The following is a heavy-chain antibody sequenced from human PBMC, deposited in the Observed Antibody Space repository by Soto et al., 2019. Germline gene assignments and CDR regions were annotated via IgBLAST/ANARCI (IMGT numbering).Heavy chain of an antibody. CDR3: AREGNPSFENYCIYV. CDR1: GYTFTSYG. CDR2: ISAYNVNT. V-gene: IGHV1-18*01. J-gene: IGHJ6*02. Sequence: QVQLVQSGAEGKKPGASVKVSCKASGYTFTSYGISWVRQAPGQGLEGMGWISAYNVNTNYEQKLHDRVTRPTVSSTSKAYRELRSLISADTVVYYCAREGNPSFENYCIYVWGQATKLTVSS. D-gene: IGHD3-9*01.